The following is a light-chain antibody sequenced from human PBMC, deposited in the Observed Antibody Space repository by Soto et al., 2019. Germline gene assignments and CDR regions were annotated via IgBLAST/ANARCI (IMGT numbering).Light chain of an antibody. CDR2: EVS. J-gene: IGLJ1*01. CDR1: SSDVGDYNY. CDR3: SSYTSSYV. V-gene: IGLV2-14*01. Sequence: QSALTQPASVSGSPGQSITISCTGTSSDVGDYNYVSWYQQHPGKAPKLMIYEVSNRPSGVSNRFSGSKSGNTASLTISGLQAEDEAVYYCSSYTSSYVFGTGTKVTVL.